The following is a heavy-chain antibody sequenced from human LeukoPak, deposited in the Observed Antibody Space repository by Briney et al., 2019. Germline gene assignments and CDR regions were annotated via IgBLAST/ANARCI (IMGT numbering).Heavy chain of an antibody. CDR2: IYYSGST. D-gene: IGHD2-15*01. J-gene: IGHJ6*03. Sequence: SETLSLTCTVSGGSISSYYWSWIRQPPGKGLEWIGYIYYSGSTNYNPSLKSRVTISVDTSKNQFSLKLSSVAAADTAVYYCARTTEGYCRGRSCYSYYYYMDVWGKGTTVTVSS. CDR1: GGSISSYY. CDR3: ARTTEGYCRGRSCYSYYYYMDV. V-gene: IGHV4-59*01.